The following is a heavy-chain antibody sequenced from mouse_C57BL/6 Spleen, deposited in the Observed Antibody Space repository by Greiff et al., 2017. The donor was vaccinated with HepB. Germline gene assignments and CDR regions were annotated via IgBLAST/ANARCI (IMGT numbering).Heavy chain of an antibody. D-gene: IGHD1-1*01. CDR1: GYTFTDYY. V-gene: IGHV1-76*01. CDR3: ARPYYYGSSDWYFDV. Sequence: QVQLQQSGAELVRPGASVKLSCKASGYTFTDYYINWVKQRPGQGLEWIARIYPGSGNTYYNEKFKGKATLTAEKSSSTAYMQLSSLTSEDSAVYFCARPYYYGSSDWYFDVWGTGTTVTVSS. CDR2: IYPGSGNT. J-gene: IGHJ1*03.